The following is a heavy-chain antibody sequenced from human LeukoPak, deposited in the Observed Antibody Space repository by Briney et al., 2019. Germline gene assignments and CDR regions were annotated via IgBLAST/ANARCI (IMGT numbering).Heavy chain of an antibody. J-gene: IGHJ1*01. Sequence: SETLSLTCTVSGGSISSYYWSWIRQPPGKGLEWIGYIYYSGSTNYNPSLKSRVTISVDTSKNQFSLKLSSVTAADTAVYYCARDHYYDSSGYTFRHWGQGTLVTVSS. CDR3: ARDHYYDSSGYTFRH. V-gene: IGHV4-59*01. D-gene: IGHD3-22*01. CDR2: IYYSGST. CDR1: GGSISSYY.